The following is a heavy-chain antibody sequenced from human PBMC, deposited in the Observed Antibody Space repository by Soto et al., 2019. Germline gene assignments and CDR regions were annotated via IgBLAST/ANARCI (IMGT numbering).Heavy chain of an antibody. CDR1: GFPFWTYS. CDR2: ISGSGTAT. D-gene: IGHD3-10*02. V-gene: IGHV3-23*01. Sequence: EVKLLESGGGLVQPGGSMRLSCEASGFPFWTYSMSWVRQAPRKGLEWVSGISGSGTATYYTDSVEGRFTVSRDNSKDTMLLQMKTLSVEDAAVYYCARACWWDNVEYARGDFDVWGQGTAVTVS. J-gene: IGHJ3*01. CDR3: ARACWWDNVEYARGDFDV.